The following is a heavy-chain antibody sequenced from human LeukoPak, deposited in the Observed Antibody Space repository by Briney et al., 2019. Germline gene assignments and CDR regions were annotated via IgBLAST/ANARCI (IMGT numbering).Heavy chain of an antibody. CDR3: ARDKSDIVVVPAAIQDYYYYGVDV. CDR2: IIPIFGIA. J-gene: IGHJ6*02. V-gene: IGHV1-69*04. CDR1: GGTFSSYA. D-gene: IGHD2-2*02. Sequence: ASVKVSCKASGGTFSSYAISWVRQAPGQGLEWMGRIIPIFGIANYAQKFQGRVTITADKSTSTAYMELSSLRSEDTAVYYCARDKSDIVVVPAAIQDYYYYGVDVWGQGTTVTVSS.